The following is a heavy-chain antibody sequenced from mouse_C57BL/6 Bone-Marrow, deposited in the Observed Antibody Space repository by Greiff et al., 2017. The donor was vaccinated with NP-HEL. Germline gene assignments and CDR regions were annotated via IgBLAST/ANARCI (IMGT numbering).Heavy chain of an antibody. V-gene: IGHV1-4*01. J-gene: IGHJ4*01. CDR2: INPSSGYT. Sequence: VQLQQSGAELARPGASVKMSCKASGYTFTSYTMPWVKQRPGQGLEWIGYINPSSGYTKYNQKFKDKATLTADKSSSTAYMQLSSLTSEDAAVYYCARFYYSKGCAMDYWGQGTSVTVSS. CDR1: GYTFTSYT. D-gene: IGHD2-5*01. CDR3: ARFYYSKGCAMDY.